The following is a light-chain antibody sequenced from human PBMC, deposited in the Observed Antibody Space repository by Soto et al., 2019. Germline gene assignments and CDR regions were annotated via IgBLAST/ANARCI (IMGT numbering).Light chain of an antibody. Sequence: EIVMTQSPATLSVSPGAGATLSCRASQSVSSSYLAWYQQNPGQAPRLLIYGASSRATGIPDRFSGSGSGTDFTLTISRLEPEDFAVYYCQQYGSSPRITFGQGTRLEIK. CDR2: GAS. CDR1: QSVSSSY. CDR3: QQYGSSPRIT. V-gene: IGKV3-20*01. J-gene: IGKJ5*01.